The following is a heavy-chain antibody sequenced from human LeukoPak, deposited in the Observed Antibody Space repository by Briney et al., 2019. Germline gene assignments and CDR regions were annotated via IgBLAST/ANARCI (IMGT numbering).Heavy chain of an antibody. CDR2: INHSGST. Sequence: SETLSLTCAVYGGSFSGYYWSWIRQPPGKGLEWIGEINHSGSTNYNPSLKSRVTISVDTSKNQFSLKLSSVTAADTAVYYCARGRFMDFWSGYHPFSYNWFDPWGQGTLVTVSS. V-gene: IGHV4-34*01. J-gene: IGHJ5*02. CDR1: GGSFSGYY. D-gene: IGHD3-3*01. CDR3: ARGRFMDFWSGYHPFSYNWFDP.